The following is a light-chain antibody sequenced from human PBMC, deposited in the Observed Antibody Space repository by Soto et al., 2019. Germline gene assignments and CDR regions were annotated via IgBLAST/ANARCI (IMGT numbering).Light chain of an antibody. J-gene: IGKJ3*01. Sequence: EIVMTQSPATLSVSPGEGATLSCKASQNVYNNLAWYQQRPGQPPRLLIYDASTRATGIPARFSGSGSGTDFTLTISSLEPEDFAVYYCQQRSNWPLTFGPGTKVDIK. CDR2: DAS. CDR3: QQRSNWPLT. V-gene: IGKV3-11*01. CDR1: QNVYNN.